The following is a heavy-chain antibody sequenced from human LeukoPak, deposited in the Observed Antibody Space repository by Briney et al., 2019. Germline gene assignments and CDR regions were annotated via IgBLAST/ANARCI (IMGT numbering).Heavy chain of an antibody. V-gene: IGHV3-66*01. CDR2: LYSGGNT. CDR1: GFTVSSNY. D-gene: IGHD4-23*01. J-gene: IGHJ4*02. CDR3: ARIYGGYYFDY. Sequence: PGGSLRLSCVASGFTVSSNYMSWVRQAPGKGLEWVSVLYSGGNTYYAVSVKGRFTISRDNSKNTLYLQMNSLRAEDTAVYYCARIYGGYYFDYWGQGTLVTVSS.